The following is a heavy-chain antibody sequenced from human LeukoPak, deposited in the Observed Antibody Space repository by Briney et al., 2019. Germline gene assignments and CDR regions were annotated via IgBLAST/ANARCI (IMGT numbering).Heavy chain of an antibody. CDR3: ARDPDYDFWSGGFDP. CDR1: GGSISSYY. D-gene: IGHD3-3*01. CDR2: IYYSGST. V-gene: IGHV4-59*01. Sequence: SETLSLTCTVSGGSISSYYWSWIRQPPGKGLEWIGYIYYSGSTNYNPSLKSRVTISVDTSKNQFSLKLSSVTAADTAVYYCARDPDYDFWSGGFDPWGQGTLVTVSS. J-gene: IGHJ5*02.